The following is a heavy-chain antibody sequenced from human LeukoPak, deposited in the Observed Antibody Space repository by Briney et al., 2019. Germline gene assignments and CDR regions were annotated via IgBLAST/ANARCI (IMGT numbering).Heavy chain of an antibody. Sequence: SETLSLTCAVYGGSFSGYYWSWIRQPPGKGLEWIGEINHSGSTNYNPSLKSRVTISVDTSKNQFSLKLSSVTAADTAEYYCARAASGSSKKRYFDLWGRGTLVTVSS. J-gene: IGHJ2*01. CDR3: ARAASGSSKKRYFDL. V-gene: IGHV4-34*01. CDR2: INHSGST. D-gene: IGHD3-10*01. CDR1: GGSFSGYY.